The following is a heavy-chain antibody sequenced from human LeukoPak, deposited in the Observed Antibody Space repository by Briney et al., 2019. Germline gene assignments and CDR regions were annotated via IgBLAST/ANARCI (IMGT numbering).Heavy chain of an antibody. CDR3: ARRRNYYDSSGPTRTYYYYYYMDV. CDR2: INHSGST. V-gene: IGHV4-34*01. D-gene: IGHD3-22*01. CDR1: GGSISSYY. Sequence: SETLSLTCTVSGGSISSYYWSWIRQPPGKGLEWIGEINHSGSTNYNPSLKSRVTISVDTSKNRFSLKLSSVTAADTAVYYCARRRNYYDSSGPTRTYYYYYYMDVWGKGTTVTVSS. J-gene: IGHJ6*03.